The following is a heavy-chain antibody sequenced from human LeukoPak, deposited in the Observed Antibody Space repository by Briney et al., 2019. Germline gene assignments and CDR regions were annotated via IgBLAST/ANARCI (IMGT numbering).Heavy chain of an antibody. CDR1: GGSISSYY. CDR3: ARQGGYIAPLAL. J-gene: IGHJ4*02. Sequence: PSETLSLTCTVSGGSISSYYWSWVRQPPGKGLEWIGYISYSGNTNYNPSLKSRVTISVDTSKNQFSLRLSSVTAAVTAVYYCARQGGYIAPLALWGQGTLVTVSS. D-gene: IGHD6-13*01. V-gene: IGHV4-59*08. CDR2: ISYSGNT.